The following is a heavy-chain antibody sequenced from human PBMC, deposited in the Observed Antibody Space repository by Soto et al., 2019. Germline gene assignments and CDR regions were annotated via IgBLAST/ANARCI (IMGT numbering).Heavy chain of an antibody. CDR3: AKNRRPNSGSYLPDAFDI. J-gene: IGHJ3*02. CDR1: GFTFSSYA. D-gene: IGHD1-26*01. V-gene: IGHV3-23*01. Sequence: GESLKISCAASGFTFSSYAMSWVRQAPGKGLEWVSAISGSGGSTYYADSVKGRFTISRDNSKNTLYLQMNSLRAEDTAVYYCAKNRRPNSGSYLPDAFDIWGQGTMVTVSS. CDR2: ISGSGGST.